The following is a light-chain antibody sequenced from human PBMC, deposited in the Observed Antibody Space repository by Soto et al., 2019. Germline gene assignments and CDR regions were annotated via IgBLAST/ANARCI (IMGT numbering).Light chain of an antibody. J-gene: IGKJ3*01. CDR2: GAS. CDR1: QSINSRY. Sequence: EIVLTQSPGTLSLSPGERATLSCRASQSINSRYLAWYQQKPGQAPRLLIYGASSRATGIPDRFSGSGSGTDFTLTISRLEPEDFAVYYCQQFGSSPGFTFGPGTNVDLK. V-gene: IGKV3-20*01. CDR3: QQFGSSPGFT.